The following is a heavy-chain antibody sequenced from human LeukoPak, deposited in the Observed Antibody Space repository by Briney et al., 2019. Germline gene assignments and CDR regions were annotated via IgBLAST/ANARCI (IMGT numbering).Heavy chain of an antibody. Sequence: GGSLRLSCAASGFTFSSYGMHWVRQAPGKGLEWVAVIWHDGSNKYYADSVKGRFTISRDNSKNTLYLQMNSLRAEDTAMYYCARDYGLAVAGREYTWFDPWGQGTRVTVSS. D-gene: IGHD6-19*01. CDR3: ARDYGLAVAGREYTWFDP. CDR2: IWHDGSNK. J-gene: IGHJ5*02. CDR1: GFTFSSYG. V-gene: IGHV3-33*01.